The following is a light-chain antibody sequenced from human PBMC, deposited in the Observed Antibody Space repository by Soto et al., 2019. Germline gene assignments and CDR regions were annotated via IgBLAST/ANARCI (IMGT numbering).Light chain of an antibody. Sequence: EIVMTQSPATLSVSPGERATLSCRASQSVSSNLAWYQQKPGQPPTLLLYGASTSAPVITPRFSGSGSATEFTLTCSNLQPEDFALCYCLRYNNGPRTFGEGTKVEIK. J-gene: IGKJ1*01. CDR3: LRYNNGPRT. CDR1: QSVSSN. CDR2: GAS. V-gene: IGKV3-15*01.